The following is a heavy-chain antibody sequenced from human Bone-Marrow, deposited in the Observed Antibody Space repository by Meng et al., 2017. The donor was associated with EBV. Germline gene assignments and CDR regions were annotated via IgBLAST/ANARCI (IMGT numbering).Heavy chain of an antibody. D-gene: IGHD3-9*01. J-gene: IGHJ4*02. V-gene: IGHV1-69*06. Sequence: QVQRVQSGAEVKKPGSSVKVSGKASGGTFSRYAISWVRQAPGQGLAWMGGIIPIFGTANYAQKFQGRVTITADKSTSTAYMELSSLRSEDTAVYYCARDGGRGSFDWYDYWGQGTLVTVSS. CDR1: GGTFSRYA. CDR2: IIPIFGTA. CDR3: ARDGGRGSFDWYDY.